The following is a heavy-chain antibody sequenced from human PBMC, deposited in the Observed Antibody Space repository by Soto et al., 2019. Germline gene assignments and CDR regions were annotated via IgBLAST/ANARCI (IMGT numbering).Heavy chain of an antibody. CDR3: GMEGSSGWYMNAFDI. CDR1: GYTFTSYY. J-gene: IGHJ3*02. D-gene: IGHD6-19*01. Sequence: GASVKVSCKASGYTFTSYYMHWVRQAPGQGLEWMGIINPSGGSTSYAQKFQGRVTMTRDTSTSTVYMELSSLRSEDTAVYYCGMEGSSGWYMNAFDIWGQGTMVTVSS. V-gene: IGHV1-46*03. CDR2: INPSGGST.